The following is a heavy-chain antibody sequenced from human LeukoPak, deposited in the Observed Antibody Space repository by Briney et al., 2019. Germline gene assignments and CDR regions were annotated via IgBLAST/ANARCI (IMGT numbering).Heavy chain of an antibody. CDR3: ARYAGWGRFDY. CDR2: INQDGSVT. V-gene: IGHV3-7*01. CDR1: GFIFSGHW. Sequence: QAGGSLRLSCADSGFIFSGHWVTWVRQAPGKGLEWVANINQDGSVTWYVDSVKGRFTLSRDNAKNSVYLQMNSLRADDTAVYFCARYAGWGRFDYWGQGTLLTVSS. D-gene: IGHD2-2*01. J-gene: IGHJ4*02.